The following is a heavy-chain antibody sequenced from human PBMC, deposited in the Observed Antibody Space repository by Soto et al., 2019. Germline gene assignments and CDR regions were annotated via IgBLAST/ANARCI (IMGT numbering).Heavy chain of an antibody. V-gene: IGHV3-30-3*01. CDR3: ARDPSIAAAGTPGAFDI. CDR2: ISYDGSNK. Sequence: GGSLRLSCAASGFTFSSYAMHWVRQAPGKGLEWVAVISYDGSNKYYAESVKGRFTISRDNSKNTLYLQMNSLRAEDTAVYYCARDPSIAAAGTPGAFDIWGQGTMVTVSS. CDR1: GFTFSSYA. D-gene: IGHD6-13*01. J-gene: IGHJ3*02.